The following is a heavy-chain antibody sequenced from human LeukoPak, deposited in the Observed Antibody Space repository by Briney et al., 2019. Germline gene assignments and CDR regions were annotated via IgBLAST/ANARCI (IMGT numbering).Heavy chain of an antibody. D-gene: IGHD6-19*01. Sequence: QPGGSLRLFCAASGFIFSSYAMSWARQAPGEGLEWVSSISGSGGNTYYAHSVKGRFTISRDNSKNTLYLQMNSLRAEDTAVYYCGNEGAVAGKDFDYWGQGTLVTVSS. CDR3: GNEGAVAGKDFDY. CDR2: ISGSGGNT. CDR1: GFIFSSYA. J-gene: IGHJ4*02. V-gene: IGHV3-23*01.